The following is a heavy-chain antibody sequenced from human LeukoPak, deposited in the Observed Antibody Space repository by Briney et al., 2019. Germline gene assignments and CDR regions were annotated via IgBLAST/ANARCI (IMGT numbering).Heavy chain of an antibody. CDR1: GFTFSSYA. J-gene: IGHJ4*02. CDR3: AKNTAMAWYYFDY. V-gene: IGHV3-23*01. Sequence: PGGSLRLSCAGSGFTFSSYAMSWVRQAPGKGLEWVSAISGSGGSTYYADSVKGRFTISRDNSKNTLYLQMNSLRAEDTAVYYCAKNTAMAWYYFDYWGQGTLVTVSS. CDR2: ISGSGGST. D-gene: IGHD5-18*01.